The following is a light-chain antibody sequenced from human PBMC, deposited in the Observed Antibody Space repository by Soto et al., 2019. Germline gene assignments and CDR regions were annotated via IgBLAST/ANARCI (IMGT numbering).Light chain of an antibody. CDR1: QSVSSSY. Sequence: EIVLTQSPGTLSLSPGERATLSCRASQSVSSSYLAWYQQKPGQAPRLLIYGASSRAPGIPDRFSGSGSGTDFTITISRLEPEDFAVYYCQQYGSSPPKYTFGQETKLEIK. CDR3: QQYGSSPPKYT. J-gene: IGKJ2*01. CDR2: GAS. V-gene: IGKV3-20*01.